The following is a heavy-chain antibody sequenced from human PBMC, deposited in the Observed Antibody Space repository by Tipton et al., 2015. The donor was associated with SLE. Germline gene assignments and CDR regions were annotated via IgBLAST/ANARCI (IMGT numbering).Heavy chain of an antibody. CDR3: ARGRGAGAGRENWFDP. CDR1: GYTFSTYD. V-gene: IGHV1-8*01. CDR2: MNPNSGNS. Sequence: QLVQSGPEVKKPGASVKVSCKASGYTFSTYDIDWVRQATGQGLEWMGWMNPNSGNSGYAQKFQGRVTMTRNNSISTAYMELSSLKVEDTAVYYCARGRGAGAGRENWFDPWGQGTLVTVSS. J-gene: IGHJ5*02. D-gene: IGHD6-19*01.